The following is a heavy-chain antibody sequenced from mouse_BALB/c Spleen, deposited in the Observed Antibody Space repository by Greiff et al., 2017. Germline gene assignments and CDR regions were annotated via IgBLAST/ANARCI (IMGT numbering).Heavy chain of an antibody. V-gene: IGHV14-1*02. CDR2: IDPENGNT. J-gene: IGHJ4*01. CDR1: GFNIKDYY. D-gene: IGHD1-1*01. Sequence: VQLKESGAELVRPGALVKLSCKASGFNIKDYYMHWVKQRPEQGLEWIGWIDPENGNTIYDPKFQGKASITADTSSNTAYLQLSSLTSEDTAVYYCAPSSSSYTNAMEYWGQGTSVTVSS. CDR3: APSSSSYTNAMEY.